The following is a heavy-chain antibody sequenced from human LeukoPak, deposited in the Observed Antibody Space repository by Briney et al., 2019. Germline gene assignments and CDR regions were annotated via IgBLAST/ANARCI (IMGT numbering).Heavy chain of an antibody. Sequence: GASVKVSCKASGYTFTGYYMHWVRQAPGQGLEWMVWINPNSGGTNYAQKFQGRVTMTRDTSISTAYMELSRLRSDDTAVYYCARNVVPAARARVLDIWGQGTMVTVSS. CDR2: INPNSGGT. CDR1: GYTFTGYY. D-gene: IGHD2-2*01. V-gene: IGHV1-2*02. CDR3: ARNVVPAARARVLDI. J-gene: IGHJ3*02.